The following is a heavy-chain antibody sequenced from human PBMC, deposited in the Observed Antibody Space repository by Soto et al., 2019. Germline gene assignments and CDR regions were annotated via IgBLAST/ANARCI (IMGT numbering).Heavy chain of an antibody. CDR3: AASIFYYGMDV. Sequence: GESLKISCKGPGYTFTNYWIGWVRQMPGKGPEWMGIIYPGDSDTKYNPSFQGQVTISADKSITTTYLQWSSLKASDTAIYYCAASIFYYGMDVWGQGTTVPVSS. J-gene: IGHJ6*02. CDR2: IYPGDSDT. CDR1: GYTFTNYW. V-gene: IGHV5-51*01.